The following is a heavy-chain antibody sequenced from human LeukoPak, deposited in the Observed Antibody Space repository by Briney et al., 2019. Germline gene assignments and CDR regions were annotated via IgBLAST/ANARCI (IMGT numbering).Heavy chain of an antibody. J-gene: IGHJ4*02. Sequence: PGGSLRLSCAASGFTFSTYSMTWVRQAPGKGLEWVSYVSSSSSTIYYADSVKGRFTISRDNAKNSLYLQMNSLRDEDTAVYYCARGGDSSGYYYQIDYWGQGTLVTVPS. V-gene: IGHV3-48*02. D-gene: IGHD3-22*01. CDR2: VSSSSSTI. CDR3: ARGGDSSGYYYQIDY. CDR1: GFTFSTYS.